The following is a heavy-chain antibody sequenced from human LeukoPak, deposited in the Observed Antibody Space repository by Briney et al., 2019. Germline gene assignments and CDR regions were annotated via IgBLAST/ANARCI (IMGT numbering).Heavy chain of an antibody. V-gene: IGHV4-38-2*02. CDR1: GYSISSGYY. CDR2: IYHSGST. CDR3: ARDPIGLAVQLERRGAFDI. D-gene: IGHD1-1*01. J-gene: IGHJ3*02. Sequence: SETLSLTCTVSGYSISSGYYWGWIRQPPGKGLEWIGSIYHSGSTYYNLSLKSRVTISVDTSKNQFSLKLSSVTAADTAVYYCARDPIGLAVQLERRGAFDIWGQGTMVTVSS.